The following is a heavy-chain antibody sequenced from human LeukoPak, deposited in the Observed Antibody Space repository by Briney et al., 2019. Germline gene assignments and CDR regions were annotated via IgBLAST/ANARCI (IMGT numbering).Heavy chain of an antibody. V-gene: IGHV4-59*08. CDR3: ARNLAVGYSSWFDALDV. CDR1: GGSLSNYY. Sequence: SETLSLTCSVSGGSLSNYYWTWIRQSPGKELEWIGNIYYSGSTNYNSSLKSRVTISVGPSKNQLSLILSSVTAADTAVYYCARNLAVGYSSWFDALDVWGQGTMVTVSS. J-gene: IGHJ3*01. CDR2: IYYSGST. D-gene: IGHD6-13*01.